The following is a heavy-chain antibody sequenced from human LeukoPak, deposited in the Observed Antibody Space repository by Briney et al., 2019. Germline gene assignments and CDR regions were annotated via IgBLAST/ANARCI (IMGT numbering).Heavy chain of an antibody. Sequence: PSETLSLTCTVSGGSISSHYWSWIRQPAGKGLEWIGRIYTSGSTNYNPSLKSRVTMSVDTSKNQFSLNRISVTAADTAYYMDVWGKRTTVTGSS. CDR1: GGSISSHY. J-gene: IGHJ6*03. CDR3: V. V-gene: IGHV4-4*07. CDR2: IYTSGST.